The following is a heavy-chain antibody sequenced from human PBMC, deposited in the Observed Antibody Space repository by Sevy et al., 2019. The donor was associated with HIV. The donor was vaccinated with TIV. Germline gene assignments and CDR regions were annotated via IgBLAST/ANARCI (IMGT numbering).Heavy chain of an antibody. CDR2: ISWNSGSI. J-gene: IGHJ3*02. V-gene: IGHV3-9*01. CDR1: GFTFDDYV. CDR3: AKGRHYGGNFEGVGAFDI. Sequence: GGSLRLSCAASGFTFDDYVMHWVRQAPGKGLEWVSGISWNSGSIGYADSVKGRFTISRDNAKNSLYLQMNSLRAEDTALYYCAKGRHYGGNFEGVGAFDIWGQGTMVTVSS. D-gene: IGHD4-17*01.